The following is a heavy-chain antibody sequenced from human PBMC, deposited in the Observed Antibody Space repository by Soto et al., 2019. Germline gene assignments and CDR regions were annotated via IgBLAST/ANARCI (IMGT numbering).Heavy chain of an antibody. CDR2: ISGSGGST. V-gene: IGHV3-23*01. CDR1: GFTFSSFA. Sequence: GSLRLSCAASGFTFSSFAMSWVRQAPGKGLEWVSGISGSGGSTYYADSVKGRFTISRDNSKNTLYLQMNSLRADDTAVYYCAKDKSYYYGSGSSNIFDYWGQGTLVTVSS. D-gene: IGHD3-10*01. J-gene: IGHJ4*02. CDR3: AKDKSYYYGSGSSNIFDY.